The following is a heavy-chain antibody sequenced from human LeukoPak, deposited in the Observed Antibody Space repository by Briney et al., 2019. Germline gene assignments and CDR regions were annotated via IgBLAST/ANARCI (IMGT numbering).Heavy chain of an antibody. CDR2: ISYDGSNK. CDR1: GFTFSSYA. CDR3: ARDRSLDY. J-gene: IGHJ4*02. V-gene: IGHV3-30*04. Sequence: PGRSLRLSCTASGFTFSSYAMHWVRQAPGKGLEWVAVISYDGSNKYYADSAKGLFTISRDNSKNTLYLQMNSLRAEDTAVYYCARDRSLDYWGQGTLVTVSS.